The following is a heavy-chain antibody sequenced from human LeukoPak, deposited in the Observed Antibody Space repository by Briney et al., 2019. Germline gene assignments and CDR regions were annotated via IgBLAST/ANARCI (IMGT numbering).Heavy chain of an antibody. CDR2: IYYSGST. CDR3: ARDRTRYCSGGSCYSYAFDI. J-gene: IGHJ3*02. D-gene: IGHD2-15*01. CDR1: GGSISSYY. V-gene: IGHV4-59*01. Sequence: SETLSLTCTVSGGSISSYYWSWIRQPPGKGLEWIGYIYYSGSTNYNPSLKSRVTISVDTSKNQFSLKLTSVTAADTAVYYCARDRTRYCSGGSCYSYAFDIWGQGTMVTVSS.